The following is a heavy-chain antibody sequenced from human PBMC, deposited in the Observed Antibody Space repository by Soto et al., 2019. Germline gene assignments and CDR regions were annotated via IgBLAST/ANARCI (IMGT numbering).Heavy chain of an antibody. CDR2: IYPGDSDT. D-gene: IGHD6-6*01. V-gene: IGHV5-51*01. J-gene: IGHJ6*02. Sequence: PGESLKISCQASGYIFSNYWIGWVRQMLGEGLDWMGIIYPGDSDTEYSPSFQGQVTFSVDKSISTAYLQWSTLRASDTAMYYCARLTSSSPPGSDYGMDVWGQGTKVTVSS. CDR3: ARLTSSSPPGSDYGMDV. CDR1: GYIFSNYW.